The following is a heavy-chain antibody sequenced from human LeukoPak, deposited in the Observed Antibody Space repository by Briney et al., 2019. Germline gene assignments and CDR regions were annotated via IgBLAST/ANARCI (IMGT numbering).Heavy chain of an antibody. V-gene: IGHV1-69*05. Sequence: ASVKVSCKASGGTFSSYAISWVRQAPGQGLEWMGGIIPTFGTANYAQKFQGRVTITTDESTGTAYMELSSLRSEDTAVYYCAREGENCSGGSCYYYWGQGTLVTVSS. D-gene: IGHD2-15*01. CDR1: GGTFSSYA. CDR3: AREGENCSGGSCYYY. J-gene: IGHJ4*02. CDR2: IIPTFGTA.